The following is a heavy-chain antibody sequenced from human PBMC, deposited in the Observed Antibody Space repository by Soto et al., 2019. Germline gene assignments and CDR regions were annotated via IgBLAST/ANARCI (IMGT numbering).Heavy chain of an antibody. D-gene: IGHD2-15*01. Sequence: GASVKVSCKASGYTFTSYGISWVRQAPGQGLERMGWISAYNGNTNYARKLQGRVTMTTDTSTSTAYMELRSLRSDDTAVYYCAREGVVVAATVDYYYYYGMDVWGQGTTVTVSS. CDR3: AREGVVVAATVDYYYYYGMDV. V-gene: IGHV1-18*01. J-gene: IGHJ6*02. CDR2: ISAYNGNT. CDR1: GYTFTSYG.